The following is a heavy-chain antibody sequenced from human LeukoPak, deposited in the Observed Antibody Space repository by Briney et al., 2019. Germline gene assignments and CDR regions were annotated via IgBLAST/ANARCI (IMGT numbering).Heavy chain of an antibody. V-gene: IGHV3-21*01. CDR2: ISSSSFFI. CDR1: GFTFSTYT. D-gene: IGHD1-26*01. J-gene: IGHJ4*02. CDR3: ARDEGSWEPSIGD. Sequence: GGSLRLSCVASGFTFSTYTMNWVRQAPGKGLEWVSSISSSSFFISYADSVKGRFTISRDNAKNSLYLQMKSLRAEDTAVYYCARDEGSWEPSIGDWGQGTLVTVSS.